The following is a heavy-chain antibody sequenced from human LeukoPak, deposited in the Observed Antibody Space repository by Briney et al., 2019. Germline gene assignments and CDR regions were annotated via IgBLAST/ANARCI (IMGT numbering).Heavy chain of an antibody. J-gene: IGHJ5*02. V-gene: IGHV4-34*01. CDR3: ASADYCSSTSCYNPPYNWFDP. CDR1: GGSFSGYY. D-gene: IGHD2-2*02. Sequence: PSETLSLTCAVYGGSFSGYYWSWIRQPPGKGLEWIGEINHSGSTNYNPSLKSRVTISVDTSKNQFSLKLSSVTAADTAVYYCASADYCSSTSCYNPPYNWFDPWGQGTLVTVSS. CDR2: INHSGST.